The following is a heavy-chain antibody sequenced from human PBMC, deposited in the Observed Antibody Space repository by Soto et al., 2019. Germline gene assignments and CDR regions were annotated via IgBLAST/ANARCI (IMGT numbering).Heavy chain of an antibody. J-gene: IGHJ5*02. CDR2: INHSGST. Sequence: SETLSLTCAVYGGSFSGYYWSWIRQPPGKGLEWIGEINHSGSTNYNPSLKSRVTISVDTSKNQFSLKLSSVTAADTAVYYCARGIAAAEITNWFDPWGQGTLVTVSS. D-gene: IGHD6-13*01. CDR1: GGSFSGYY. CDR3: ARGIAAAEITNWFDP. V-gene: IGHV4-34*01.